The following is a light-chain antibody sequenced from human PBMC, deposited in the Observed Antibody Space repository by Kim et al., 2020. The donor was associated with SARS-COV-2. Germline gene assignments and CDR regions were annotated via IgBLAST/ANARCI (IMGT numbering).Light chain of an antibody. V-gene: IGLV1-44*01. CDR3: ATWDVSLNGWV. CDR1: SSNVGLHF. CDR2: NDY. J-gene: IGLJ3*02. Sequence: GQRVNTSCSGSSSNVGLHFVNWYQQLPGTAPKVFIYNDYQRPSGVPDRFSGSRSGTSASLAISGLQSEDEADYYCATWDVSLNGWVFGGGTQLTVL.